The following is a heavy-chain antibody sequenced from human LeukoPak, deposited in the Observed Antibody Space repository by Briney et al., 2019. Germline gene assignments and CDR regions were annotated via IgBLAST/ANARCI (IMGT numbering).Heavy chain of an antibody. CDR3: ARGDYYGSGRPTNAFDY. V-gene: IGHV1-2*02. D-gene: IGHD3-10*01. J-gene: IGHJ4*02. Sequence: ASVKVSCKASGYTFIGYYMHWVRQAPGQGLEWMGWINPNSGGTNYAQKFQGRVTMTRDTSISTAYMELSRLRSDDTAVYYCARGDYYGSGRPTNAFDYWGQGTLVTVSS. CDR2: INPNSGGT. CDR1: GYTFIGYY.